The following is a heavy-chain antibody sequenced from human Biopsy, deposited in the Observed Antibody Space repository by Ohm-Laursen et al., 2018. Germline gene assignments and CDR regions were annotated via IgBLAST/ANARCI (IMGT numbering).Heavy chain of an antibody. D-gene: IGHD6-19*01. CDR2: IFKDGNT. CDR1: GYSISSDYR. Sequence: NLSLTCAVSGYSISSDYRWGWIRQAPGKTLEWLGKIFKDGNTHYNPSLRSRLIISIDTSKNQFSLMMTSVSGANTAVYFCARVGSGWAPFDKWGPGTLVTVSS. V-gene: IGHV4-38-2*01. J-gene: IGHJ4*02. CDR3: ARVGSGWAPFDK.